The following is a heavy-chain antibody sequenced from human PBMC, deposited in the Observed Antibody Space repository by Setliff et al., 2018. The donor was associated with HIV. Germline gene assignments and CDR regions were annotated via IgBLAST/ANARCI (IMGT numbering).Heavy chain of an antibody. J-gene: IGHJ4*02. CDR2: GHYTGNT. D-gene: IGHD2-21*02. CDR3: AREGDGIDF. V-gene: IGHV4-39*07. Sequence: PSETLSLTCTVSGGSISSSSYYWCWIRQPPGKGLEWIGSGHYTGNTYTNPSLKSRATISLDASKNKISLKLTSVTSADTAVYYCAREGDGIDFWGQGTLVTVSS. CDR1: GGSISSSSYY.